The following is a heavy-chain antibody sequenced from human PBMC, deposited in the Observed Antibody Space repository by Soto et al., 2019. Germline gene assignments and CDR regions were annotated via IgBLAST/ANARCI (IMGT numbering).Heavy chain of an antibody. CDR3: ARHTPGPYSSSPPTGFQH. CDR1: GYTFTSYY. CDR2: INPSGGST. D-gene: IGHD6-13*01. Sequence: GASVKVSCKASGYTFTSYYMHWVRQAPGQGLEWMGIINPSGGSTSYAQKFQGRVTMTRDTSKNQFSLKLSSVTAADTAVYYCARHTPGPYSSSPPTGFQHWGQGTLVTVSS. J-gene: IGHJ1*01. V-gene: IGHV1-46*01.